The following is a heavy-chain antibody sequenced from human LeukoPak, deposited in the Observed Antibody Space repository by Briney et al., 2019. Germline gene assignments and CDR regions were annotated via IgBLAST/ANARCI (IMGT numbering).Heavy chain of an antibody. CDR2: INHSGST. D-gene: IGHD3-10*01. CDR1: DFSFSSQA. V-gene: IGHV4-34*01. J-gene: IGHJ5*02. Sequence: PGGSLRLSCIGSDFSFSSQAMSWIRQPPGKGLEWIGEINHSGSTNYNPSLKSRVTISVDTSKNQFSLKLSSVTAADTAVYYCARGWFGENWFDPWGQGTLVTVSS. CDR3: ARGWFGENWFDP.